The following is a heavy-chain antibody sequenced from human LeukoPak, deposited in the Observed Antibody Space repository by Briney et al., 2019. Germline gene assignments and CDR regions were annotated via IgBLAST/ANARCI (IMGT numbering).Heavy chain of an antibody. CDR3: ARDGELELPATFDY. D-gene: IGHD1-7*01. Sequence: PRASVKVSCKAAGGTFSSYAISWVRQAPGQGLEWMGIINPSGGSTSYAQKFQGRVTMTRDTSTSTVYMELSSLRSEDTAVYYCARDGELELPATFDYWGQGTLVTVSS. J-gene: IGHJ4*02. CDR2: INPSGGST. CDR1: GGTFSSYA. V-gene: IGHV1-46*01.